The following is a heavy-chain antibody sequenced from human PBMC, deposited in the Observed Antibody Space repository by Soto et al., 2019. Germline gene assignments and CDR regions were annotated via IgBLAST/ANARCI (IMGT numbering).Heavy chain of an antibody. D-gene: IGHD2-2*01. CDR3: ATIIIPAATNFY. CDR1: GITLTAYA. CDR2: ISGSGGST. V-gene: IGHV3-23*01. J-gene: IGHJ4*02. Sequence: EVQLLESGGGLVQPGGSLGLSCAASGITLTAYALSWVRQAPGKGLEWVSSISGSGGSTYYADSVKGRLTISRDNSKNTLYLQMNSLRAEDTAVYYCATIIIPAATNFYWGQGTLVTVSS.